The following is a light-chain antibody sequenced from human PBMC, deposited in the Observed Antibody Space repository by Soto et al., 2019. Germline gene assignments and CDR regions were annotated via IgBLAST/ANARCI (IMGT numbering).Light chain of an antibody. J-gene: IGKJ1*01. Sequence: DIQMTQSPSTLSASVGDRVTITCRASQSISSWLAWYQHKPGRAPKLLIYKASSLETGVPSRFSGSGSGTEVTLIIRLLQPDDFASYYCQQYGSSPPWTFGQGTKVEIK. CDR1: QSISSW. CDR2: KAS. CDR3: QQYGSSPPWT. V-gene: IGKV1-5*03.